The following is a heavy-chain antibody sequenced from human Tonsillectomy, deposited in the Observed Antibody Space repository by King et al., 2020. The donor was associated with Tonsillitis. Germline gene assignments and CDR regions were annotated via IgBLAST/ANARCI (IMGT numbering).Heavy chain of an antibody. CDR1: GFTFSSYA. Sequence: VQLVESGGGLVQPGGSLRLSCAASGFTFSSYAMSWVRQAPGKGLEWVSAISGSGGSTYYADSVKGRFTISRDNSKNTLYLQMNSLRAGDTAVYYCAKEEGYCSSTSCYAGDGAFDIWGQGTMVTVSS. CDR3: AKEEGYCSSTSCYAGDGAFDI. J-gene: IGHJ3*02. V-gene: IGHV3-23*04. CDR2: ISGSGGST. D-gene: IGHD2-2*01.